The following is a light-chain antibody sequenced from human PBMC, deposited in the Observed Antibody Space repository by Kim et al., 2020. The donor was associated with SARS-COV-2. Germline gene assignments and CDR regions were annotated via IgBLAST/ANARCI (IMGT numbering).Light chain of an antibody. CDR2: RDS. CDR1: NIGSNN. V-gene: IGLV3-9*01. J-gene: IGLJ2*01. Sequence: SYELTQPLSVSVALGQTARITCGGNNIGSNNVHWYQQKPGQAPVLVIYRDSNRPSGIPERFSGSNSGNTATLTISRAQAGDEADYYCQVWDSSTGGVFGGGTKLTVL. CDR3: QVWDSSTGGV.